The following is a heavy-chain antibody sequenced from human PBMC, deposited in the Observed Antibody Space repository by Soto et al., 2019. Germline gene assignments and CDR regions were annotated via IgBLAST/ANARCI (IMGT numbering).Heavy chain of an antibody. CDR1: GYSFTTYW. V-gene: IGHV5-51*01. D-gene: IGHD3-10*01. Sequence: LGESLKISCKGSGYSFTTYWIGWVRQMPGKGLEWMGIIYAGDYDTIYSPSFQGQVTISADKSISTAYLQWYSLKASDTAMYYCALVYGSGSYNYFQHWGQGTLVTVSS. CDR3: ALVYGSGSYNYFQH. CDR2: IYAGDYDT. J-gene: IGHJ1*01.